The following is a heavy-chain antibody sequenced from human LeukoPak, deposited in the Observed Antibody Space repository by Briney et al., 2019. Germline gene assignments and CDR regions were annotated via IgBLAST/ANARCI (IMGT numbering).Heavy chain of an antibody. Sequence: SETLSLTCAVSGGSISSNKWWTWVRKPPGKGLEWIGEIYHSGSTNYNPSLKSRVTISLDKSKNQFSLKLTSVTAADTAVYYCASGGDLTPLDYWGQGTLVTVSS. CDR2: IYHSGST. V-gene: IGHV4-4*02. D-gene: IGHD3-16*01. J-gene: IGHJ4*02. CDR3: ASGGDLTPLDY. CDR1: GGSISSNKW.